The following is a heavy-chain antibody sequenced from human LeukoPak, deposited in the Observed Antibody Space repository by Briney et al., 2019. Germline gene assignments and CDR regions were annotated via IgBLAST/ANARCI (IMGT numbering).Heavy chain of an antibody. Sequence: GGSLRLSCTASKFTFSHYGMHWVRQAPGKGLEWVAVIWNDASNQYYAVSVKGRFTVSRDNSQNTLYLQMNSLRPEDTAVYYCAKDAQRGFDYSNSLEKWGQGTLVTVSS. CDR2: IWNDASNQ. CDR1: KFTFSHYG. V-gene: IGHV3-33*06. D-gene: IGHD4-11*01. J-gene: IGHJ4*02. CDR3: AKDAQRGFDYSNSLEK.